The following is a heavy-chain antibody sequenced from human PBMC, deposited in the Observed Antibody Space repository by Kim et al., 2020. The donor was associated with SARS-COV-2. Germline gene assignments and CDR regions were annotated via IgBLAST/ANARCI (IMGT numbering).Heavy chain of an antibody. J-gene: IGHJ5*02. CDR1: GGSFSGYY. V-gene: IGHV4-34*01. Sequence: SETLSLTCAVYGGSFSGYYWSWIRPPPGKGLEWIGEINHSGSTNYNPSLKSRVTISVDTSKNQFSLKLSSVTAADTAVYYCARGRYSSGWYGIHNWFDPWGQGTLVTVSS. D-gene: IGHD6-19*01. CDR3: ARGRYSSGWYGIHNWFDP. CDR2: INHSGST.